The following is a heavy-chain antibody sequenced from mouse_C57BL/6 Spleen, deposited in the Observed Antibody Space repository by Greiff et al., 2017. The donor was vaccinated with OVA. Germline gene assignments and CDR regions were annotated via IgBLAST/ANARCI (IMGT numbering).Heavy chain of an antibody. D-gene: IGHD2-3*01. Sequence: QVQLQQSGPELVKPGASVKISCKASGYAFSSSWMNWVKQRPGKGLEWIRRIYPGDGDTNYNGKFKGKATLTADKSSSTAYMQLSSLTSEDSAVYFCARWLLQYYFDYWGQGTTLTVSS. V-gene: IGHV1-82*01. CDR2: IYPGDGDT. CDR3: ARWLLQYYFDY. CDR1: GYAFSSSW. J-gene: IGHJ2*01.